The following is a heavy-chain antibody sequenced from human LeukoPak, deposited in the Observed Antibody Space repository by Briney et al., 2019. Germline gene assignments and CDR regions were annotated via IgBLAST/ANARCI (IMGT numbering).Heavy chain of an antibody. J-gene: IGHJ3*02. Sequence: GGSLRLSCAASGFTFSNAWMNRVRQAPGKGLEWVSSISGSSSYIYYADSVKGRFTISRDNAKNSLYLQMNSLRAEDTAVYYCARDEATIFGVVIIKGVDDAFDIWGQGTMVTVSS. CDR3: ARDEATIFGVVIIKGVDDAFDI. V-gene: IGHV3-21*01. CDR1: GFTFSNAW. CDR2: ISGSSSYI. D-gene: IGHD3-3*01.